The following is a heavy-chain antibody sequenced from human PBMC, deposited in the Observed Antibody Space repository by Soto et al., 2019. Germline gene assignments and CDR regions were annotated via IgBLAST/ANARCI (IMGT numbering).Heavy chain of an antibody. J-gene: IGHJ6*02. CDR2: INAGNGNT. D-gene: IGHD3-3*01. CDR1: GYTFTSYA. V-gene: IGHV1-3*01. Sequence: ASVKVSCKASGYTFTSYAMHWVRQAPGQRLEWMGWINAGNGNTKYSQKFQGRVTITRDTSASTAYMELSSLRSEDTAVYYCARGGITIFGVVTPYGMDVWGQGTTVTVSS. CDR3: ARGGITIFGVVTPYGMDV.